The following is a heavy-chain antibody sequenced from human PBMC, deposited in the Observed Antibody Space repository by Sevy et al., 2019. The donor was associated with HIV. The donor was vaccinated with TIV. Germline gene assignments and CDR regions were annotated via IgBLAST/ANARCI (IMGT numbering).Heavy chain of an antibody. CDR1: GFIFSDYY. J-gene: IGHJ6*02. D-gene: IGHD4-17*01. CDR2: ISGSDFTI. V-gene: IGHV3-11*01. Sequence: GGSLRLSCAASGFIFSDYYMSWIRQAPGKGLEWLAYISGSDFTIYYADSVKGRLTISRDNAKKSLYMQMNSLSAEYTAVYYCARDHVKDGDLGDYYYFAMDVWGQGTTVTVSS. CDR3: ARDHVKDGDLGDYYYFAMDV.